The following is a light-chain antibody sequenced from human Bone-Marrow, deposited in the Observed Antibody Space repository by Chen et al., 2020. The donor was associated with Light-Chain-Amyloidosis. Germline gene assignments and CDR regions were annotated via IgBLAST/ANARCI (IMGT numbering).Light chain of an antibody. V-gene: IGLV3-21*02. J-gene: IGLJ3*02. Sequence: SYVLPQPSSVSVAPGQTATISCGGNNIGSTSVHWYQQTPGQAPLLVVYDDSDRPSGIPERLSGSNSGKTATLTISRVEAGDEADYYCQVWDRSSDRPVFGGGTKLTVL. CDR1: NIGSTS. CDR2: DDS. CDR3: QVWDRSSDRPV.